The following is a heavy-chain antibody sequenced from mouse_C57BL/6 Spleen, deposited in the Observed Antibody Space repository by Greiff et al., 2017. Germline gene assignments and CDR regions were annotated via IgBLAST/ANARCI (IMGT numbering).Heavy chain of an antibody. CDR2: INPYNGGT. J-gene: IGHJ2*01. V-gene: IGHV1-19*01. CDR1: GYTFTDYY. Sequence: EVQLQQSGPVLVKPGASVKMSCKASGYTFTDYYMNWVKQSHGKSLEWIGVINPYNGGTSYNQKFKGKATLTVDKSSSTAYMELNSLTSEDSAVYYCARERDSNYVDYWGQGTTLTVSS. D-gene: IGHD2-5*01. CDR3: ARERDSNYVDY.